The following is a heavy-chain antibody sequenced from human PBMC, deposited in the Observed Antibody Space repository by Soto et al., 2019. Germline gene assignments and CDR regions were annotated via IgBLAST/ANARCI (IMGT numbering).Heavy chain of an antibody. CDR2: ISGSGGST. D-gene: IGHD3-3*01. Sequence: PGGSLRLSCAASGFTFSSYAMSWVRQAPGKGLEWVSAISGSGGSTYYADSVKGRFTISRDNSKNTLYLQMNSLRAEDTAVYYCAKARFDFWSGYRFDPWGQGTLVTVSS. CDR1: GFTFSSYA. CDR3: AKARFDFWSGYRFDP. J-gene: IGHJ5*02. V-gene: IGHV3-23*01.